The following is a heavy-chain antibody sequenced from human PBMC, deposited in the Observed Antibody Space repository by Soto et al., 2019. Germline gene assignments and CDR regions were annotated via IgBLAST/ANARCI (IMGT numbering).Heavy chain of an antibody. CDR1: GYTFNSYA. J-gene: IGHJ6*02. CDR2: IIPIFGTT. CDR3: ARGTVTGSEYNFYYYGMDV. D-gene: IGHD1-1*01. V-gene: IGHV1-69*13. Sequence: ASVKVSCKASGYTFNSYAIDWVRQAPGQGLEWMGGIIPIFGTTNYAQKLQGRVKLTADESTRTAYMELSTLTSEDTAVYYCARGTVTGSEYNFYYYGMDVWGQGTTVTVSS.